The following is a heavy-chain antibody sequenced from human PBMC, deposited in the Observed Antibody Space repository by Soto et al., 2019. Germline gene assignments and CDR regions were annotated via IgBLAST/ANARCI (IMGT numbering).Heavy chain of an antibody. D-gene: IGHD3-16*02. CDR3: ASDGVQGEVIYNQYARGV. CDR2: ISGYTGNT. V-gene: IGHV1-18*01. J-gene: IGHJ6*01. Sequence: QVQLVQSEPELKKPGASVKISCKAYGYSLNRYGVSWVRQAPGQGLEWMGWISGYTGNTDFVKKFQGRVTMTTDTSTRTAYLEVRSLRSDDTAVYSCASDGVQGEVIYNQYARGVWGQGTTVTVSP. CDR1: GYSLNRYG.